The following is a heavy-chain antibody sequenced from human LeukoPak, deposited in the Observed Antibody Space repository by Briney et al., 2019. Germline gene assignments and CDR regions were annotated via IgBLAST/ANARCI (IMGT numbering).Heavy chain of an antibody. V-gene: IGHV4-39*01. CDR1: GGSITSSNYF. Sequence: KPSRTLSLTCTVSGGSITSSNYFRGWIRQPPGKGLEWIGSIYYSGSTYYNPSLKSRVTISVDTSKNQFSLKLSSVTAADTAVYYCASGSGSYWTEYFQHWGQGTLVTVSS. CDR2: IYYSGST. J-gene: IGHJ1*01. D-gene: IGHD1-26*01. CDR3: ASGSGSYWTEYFQH.